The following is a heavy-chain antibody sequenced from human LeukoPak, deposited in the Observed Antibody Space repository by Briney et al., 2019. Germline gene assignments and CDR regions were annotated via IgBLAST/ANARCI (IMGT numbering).Heavy chain of an antibody. CDR1: GFTFNSYS. CDR3: ARVRDGSQDY. V-gene: IGHV3-21*01. Sequence: GGSLRLSCAASGFTFNSYSMYWVRQAPGKGLEWVSSISSSSHMFYADSVKGRFTISRDNAKNSLYLQMNSLRAEDTAFYYCARVRDGSQDYWGQGTLVTVSS. J-gene: IGHJ4*02. CDR2: ISSSSHM. D-gene: IGHD5-24*01.